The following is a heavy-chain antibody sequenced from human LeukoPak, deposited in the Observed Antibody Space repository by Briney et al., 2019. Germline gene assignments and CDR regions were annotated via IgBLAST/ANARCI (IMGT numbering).Heavy chain of an antibody. V-gene: IGHV3-33*06. CDR1: GFSLSSNG. Sequence: GGSLRLSCAASGFSLSSNGMHWVRQAPGKGVEWVAVIWSDASNRYYADSVKGRFTISRDISKNTLYLQMTSLRVEDTAVYYCAKVGDDPFDIWGQGTMVTVSS. D-gene: IGHD4-17*01. J-gene: IGHJ3*02. CDR3: AKVGDDPFDI. CDR2: IWSDASNR.